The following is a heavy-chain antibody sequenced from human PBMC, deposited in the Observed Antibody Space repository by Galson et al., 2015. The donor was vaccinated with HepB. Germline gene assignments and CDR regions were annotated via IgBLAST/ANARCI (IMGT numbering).Heavy chain of an antibody. CDR2: ISSSSSYI. CDR1: GFTFSSYS. CDR3: ARWYYDFWSGYYRNYYFDY. J-gene: IGHJ4*02. D-gene: IGHD3-3*01. V-gene: IGHV3-21*01. Sequence: SLRLSCAASGFTFSSYSMNWVRQAPGKGLEWVSSISSSSSYIYYADSVKGRFTISRDNAKNSLYLQMNSLRAEDTAVYYCARWYYDFWSGYYRNYYFDYWGQGTLVTVSS.